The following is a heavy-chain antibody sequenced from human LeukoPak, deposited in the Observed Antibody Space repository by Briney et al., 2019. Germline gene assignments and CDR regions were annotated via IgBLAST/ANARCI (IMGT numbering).Heavy chain of an antibody. Sequence: GGSLRLSCAASGFTFSSYGMHWVRQAPGKGLEWVAVISYDGSNKYYADSVKGRFTISRDNSKNTQYLQMNSLRAEDTAVYYCAKEQMIVVPIYHFDYWGQGTLVTVSS. CDR2: ISYDGSNK. CDR1: GFTFSSYG. V-gene: IGHV3-30*18. CDR3: AKEQMIVVPIYHFDY. D-gene: IGHD3-22*01. J-gene: IGHJ4*02.